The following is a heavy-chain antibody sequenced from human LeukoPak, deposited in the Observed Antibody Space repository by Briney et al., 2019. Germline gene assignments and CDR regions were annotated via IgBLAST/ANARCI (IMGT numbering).Heavy chain of an antibody. D-gene: IGHD2-15*01. CDR3: ARDAPKQRYCSGGSYFVFDY. J-gene: IGHJ4*02. CDR1: GGSFSGYY. V-gene: IGHV4-34*01. CDR2: INHSGST. Sequence: SETLSLTCAVYGGSFSGYYWSWIRQPPGKGLEWIGEINHSGSTNYNPSLKSRVTISVDTSKNQFSLKLSSVTAADTAVYYCARDAPKQRYCSGGSYFVFDYWGQGTLVPVSS.